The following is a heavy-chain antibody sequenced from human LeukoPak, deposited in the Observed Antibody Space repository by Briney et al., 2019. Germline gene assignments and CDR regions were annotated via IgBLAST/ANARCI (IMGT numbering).Heavy chain of an antibody. CDR3: VGSSAYDRSGYDY. V-gene: IGHV2-5*02. J-gene: IGHJ4*02. CDR2: IYWDDDK. Sequence: SGPTLVNPTQTLTLTCTFSGFSLTSSGVGVCWIPQPPVKALDSLTLIYWDDDKRYSASLKSRLTVTKSRSKDQVFLIMTSMDPVDTATYYCVGSSAYDRSGYDYWGRGTLVTVSS. D-gene: IGHD3-10*01. CDR1: GFSLTSSGVG.